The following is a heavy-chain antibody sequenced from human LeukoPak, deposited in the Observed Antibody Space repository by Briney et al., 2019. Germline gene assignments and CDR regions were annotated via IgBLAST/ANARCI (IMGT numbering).Heavy chain of an antibody. V-gene: IGHV4-61*02. J-gene: IGHJ5*02. D-gene: IGHD3-9*01. CDR3: ARELSLTYYDILTGSLVASWFDP. CDR2: IYTSGST. CDR1: GCSISSGSYY. Sequence: PSQTLSLTCTVSGCSISSGSYYGSWIRQPAGKGLEWIGRIYTSGSTNYNPPLKSRVTISVDTSKNQFSLKLSSVTAADTAVYYCARELSLTYYDILTGSLVASWFDPWGQGTLVTVSS.